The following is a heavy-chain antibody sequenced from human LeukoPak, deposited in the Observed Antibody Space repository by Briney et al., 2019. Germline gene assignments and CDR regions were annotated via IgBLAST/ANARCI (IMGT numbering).Heavy chain of an antibody. D-gene: IGHD3-10*01. CDR2: IKQDGSEK. CDR3: AREGNYGPVDC. J-gene: IGHJ4*02. V-gene: IGHV3-7*01. CDR1: GFTFSDAW. Sequence: TGGSLRLSCVGSGFTFSDAWMSWVRQAPGKGLEWVANIKQDGSEKYYVDSVEGRFTISRDNAENSLYLQMNSLRAEDTAVYYCAREGNYGPVDCWGQGTLVTVSS.